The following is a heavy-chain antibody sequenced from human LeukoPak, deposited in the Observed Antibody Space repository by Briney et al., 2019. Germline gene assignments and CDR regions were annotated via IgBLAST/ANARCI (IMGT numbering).Heavy chain of an antibody. J-gene: IGHJ3*02. CDR3: ARGVVSHRAFDI. CDR2: LYSSGTT. V-gene: IGHV3-53*01. D-gene: IGHD2-2*01. Sequence: GGSLRLSCVASGFTVSSNYMSWVRQAPGTGLEWVSVLYSSGTTYYADSVKGRFTFSRDDSRNTLYLQMNSLVAEDTAVYYCARGVVSHRAFDIWGQGTMVTVSS. CDR1: GFTVSSNY.